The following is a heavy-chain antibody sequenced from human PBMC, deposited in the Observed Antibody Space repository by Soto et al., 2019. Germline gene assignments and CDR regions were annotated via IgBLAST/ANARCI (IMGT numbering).Heavy chain of an antibody. CDR1: GGTFSSYT. V-gene: IGHV1-69*08. J-gene: IGHJ2*01. CDR2: IIPILGIA. D-gene: IGHD2-2*01. CDR3: ARDGGGVVVPAADWYFDL. Sequence: QVQLVQSGAEVKKHGSSLKVSCKASGGTFSSYTISWVRQAPGQGLEWMGRIIPILGIANYAQKFQGRVTITADKSTSTAYMELSSLRSEDTAVYYCARDGGGVVVPAADWYFDLWGRGTLVTVSS.